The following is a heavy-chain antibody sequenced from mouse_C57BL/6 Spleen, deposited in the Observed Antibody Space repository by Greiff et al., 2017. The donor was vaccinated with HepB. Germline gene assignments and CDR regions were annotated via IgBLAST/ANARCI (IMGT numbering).Heavy chain of an antibody. J-gene: IGHJ2*01. Sequence: QVQLQQSGAELVKPGASVKISCKASGYAFSSYWMNWVKQRPGKGLEWIGQIYPGDGDTNYNGKFKGKATLTADKSSSTAYMQLSSLTSEDSAVYFCARDDSSGYVDYWGQGTTLTVSS. CDR2: IYPGDGDT. CDR1: GYAFSSYW. CDR3: ARDDSSGYVDY. D-gene: IGHD3-2*02. V-gene: IGHV1-80*01.